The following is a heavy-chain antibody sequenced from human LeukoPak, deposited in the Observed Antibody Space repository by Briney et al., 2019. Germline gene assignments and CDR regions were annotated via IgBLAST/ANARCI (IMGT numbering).Heavy chain of an antibody. CDR3: ARIRAAAVDWYFDL. Sequence: VASVKVSCKASGYTFSSYAISWVRQAPGQGLEWMGGIIPIFGTANYAQKFQGRVTITADESTSTAYMELSSLRSEDTAVYYCARIRAAAVDWYFDLWGRGTLVTVSS. J-gene: IGHJ2*01. CDR2: IIPIFGTA. CDR1: GYTFSSYA. V-gene: IGHV1-69*13. D-gene: IGHD6-13*01.